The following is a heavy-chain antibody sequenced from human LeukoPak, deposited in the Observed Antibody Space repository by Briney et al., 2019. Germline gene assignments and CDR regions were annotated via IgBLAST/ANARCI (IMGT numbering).Heavy chain of an antibody. Sequence: PSETLSLTCTVSGGSISSSSYYWGWIRQPPGKGLEWIGSIYYSGSTYYNPSLKSRVTISVDTSKNQFSLKLSSVTAADTAVYYCARTLGTMVREVIDYWGQGTLVTVSS. CDR3: ARTLGTMVREVIDY. CDR2: IYYSGST. J-gene: IGHJ4*02. V-gene: IGHV4-39*01. D-gene: IGHD3-10*01. CDR1: GGSISSSSYY.